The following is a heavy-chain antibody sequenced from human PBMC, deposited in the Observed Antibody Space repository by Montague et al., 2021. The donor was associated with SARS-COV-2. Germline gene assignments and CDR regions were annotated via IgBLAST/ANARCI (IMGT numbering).Heavy chain of an antibody. D-gene: IGHD2-2*01. J-gene: IGHJ6*02. Sequence: SETLSLTCTVSGDAISENTYKWGWIRQPPGQGLEFIVSVSSSGRSHYTLSLQSRVTVSVATSKYAISLKGTSATAAAPSVYYCARLALSGSSSCYLYGVDVWGPGTMVTVSS. V-gene: IGHV4-39*01. CDR3: ARLALSGSSSCYLYGVDV. CDR2: VSSSGRS. CDR1: GDAISENTYK.